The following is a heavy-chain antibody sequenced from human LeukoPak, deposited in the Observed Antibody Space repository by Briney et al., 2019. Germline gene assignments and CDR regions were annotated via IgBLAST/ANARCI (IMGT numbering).Heavy chain of an antibody. D-gene: IGHD3-3*01. J-gene: IGHJ4*02. CDR2: ISYDGRNK. V-gene: IGHV3-30-3*01. CDR1: GLTFSSYA. CDR3: ARDITSSDFWSGWYDY. Sequence: GRSLRLACAASGLTFSSYAMHWVRHPPGKGMEWVAAISYDGRNKYYTDSVKGRFTISRDNSKNTLYLQMNSLRAEDTAVYDCARDITSSDFWSGWYDYWGQGTLVTVSS.